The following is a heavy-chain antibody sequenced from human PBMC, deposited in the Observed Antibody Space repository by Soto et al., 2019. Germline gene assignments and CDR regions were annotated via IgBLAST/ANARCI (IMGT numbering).Heavy chain of an antibody. J-gene: IGHJ2*01. CDR2: INPKGSDA. CDR3: SRDAGRPGRDNYFDL. CDR1: GYKFTDNY. D-gene: IGHD1-1*01. V-gene: IGHV1-2*04. Sequence: QVELVQSGAEVKWPGASVTVSCRPSGYKFTDNYIHWVRQAPGQEPEWRGWINPKGSDAIYARKFQGWVTMTRDSATTTFYLEFRRRKYGDTAVYYCSRDAGRPGRDNYFDLWGRGTPVTVS.